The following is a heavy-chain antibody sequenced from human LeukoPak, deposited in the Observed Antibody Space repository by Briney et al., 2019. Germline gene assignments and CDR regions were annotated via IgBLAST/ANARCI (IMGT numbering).Heavy chain of an antibody. J-gene: IGHJ4*02. CDR2: ISSSSSYI. Sequence: PGGSLRLSCAASGFTFSSYAMSWVRQAPGKGLEWVSSISSSSSYIYYADSVKGRFTISRDNAKNSLYLQMNSLRAEDTAVYYCARDSRIYGSGSLADYWGQGTLVTVSS. D-gene: IGHD3-10*01. CDR3: ARDSRIYGSGSLADY. V-gene: IGHV3-21*01. CDR1: GFTFSSYA.